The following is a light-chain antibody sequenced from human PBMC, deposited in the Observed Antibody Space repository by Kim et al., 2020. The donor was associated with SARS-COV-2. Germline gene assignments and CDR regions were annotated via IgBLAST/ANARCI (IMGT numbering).Light chain of an antibody. CDR3: QQRTGWPPALT. CDR1: HSVDIN. Sequence: PGEGAPRSCRASHSVDINLAWYQQTPGQPPRLLIYDAAIRATGVPPRFSGSGSGTDFTLTISSLEAEDFAVYYCQQRTGWPPALTFGGGTKVDIK. V-gene: IGKV3-11*01. CDR2: DAA. J-gene: IGKJ4*01.